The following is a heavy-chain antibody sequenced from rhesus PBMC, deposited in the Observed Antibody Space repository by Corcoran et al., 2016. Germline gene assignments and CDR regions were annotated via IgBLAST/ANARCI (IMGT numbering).Heavy chain of an antibody. J-gene: IGHJ3*01. CDR2: INGNTGST. CDR3: ARAYSTGWSNAFDF. V-gene: IGHV4-80*01. D-gene: IGHD6S26*01. CDR1: AASLRTYC. Sequence: QVQLQESGPGLVTPSETLSLTCAVSAASLRTYCWRCIRQPPGKGLEGIGEINGNTGSTYYNPSLKSRVTNSKDASKNQFSLKLSSVTAADTAVYYCARAYSTGWSNAFDFWGQGLRVTVSS.